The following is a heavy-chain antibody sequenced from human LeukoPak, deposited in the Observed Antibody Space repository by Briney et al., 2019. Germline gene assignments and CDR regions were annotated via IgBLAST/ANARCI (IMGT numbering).Heavy chain of an antibody. D-gene: IGHD4-23*01. V-gene: IGHV1-58*02. J-gene: IGHJ1*01. CDR3: AADTLYSGT. CDR2: IVVGSGNT. CDR1: GFTFGSIA. Sequence: SVKVSCKASGFTFGSIAMQWMRQARGQPLEWIGWIVVGSGNTNYAQKFQQRLTITRDMSTNTAYMEMKSLRPEDTAVYYCAADTLYSGTWGQGTLVTVSS.